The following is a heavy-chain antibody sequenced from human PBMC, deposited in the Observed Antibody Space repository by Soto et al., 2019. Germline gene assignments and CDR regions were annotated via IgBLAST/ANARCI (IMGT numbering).Heavy chain of an antibody. V-gene: IGHV4-59*01. Sequence: PSETLSLTCTVSGTSISSYYWSWIRQPPGKGLEWIANIHYSGTTNYNPSLASRVTLSVDTSKNQFSLKMTSVNAADRAMYFCARYNSYAIDYWGRGPLVTVSS. J-gene: IGHJ4*02. D-gene: IGHD2-8*01. CDR1: GTSISSYY. CDR3: ARYNSYAIDY. CDR2: IHYSGTT.